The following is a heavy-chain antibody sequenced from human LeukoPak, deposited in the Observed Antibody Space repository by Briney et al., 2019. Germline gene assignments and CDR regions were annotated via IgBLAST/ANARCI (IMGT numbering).Heavy chain of an antibody. D-gene: IGHD5-24*01. V-gene: IGHV3-43*02. CDR3: ARDVEMATIVITFDH. Sequence: GGSLRLSCAASGFTFDDYAMHWVRQAPGKGLEWVSLISGDGGSTYYADSVKGRFTISRDNSKNSLYLQMNSLRTEDTALYYCARDVEMATIVITFDHWGQGTLVTVSS. CDR2: ISGDGGST. J-gene: IGHJ4*02. CDR1: GFTFDDYA.